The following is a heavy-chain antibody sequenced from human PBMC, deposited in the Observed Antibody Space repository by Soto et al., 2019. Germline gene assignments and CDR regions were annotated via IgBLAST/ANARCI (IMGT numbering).Heavy chain of an antibody. D-gene: IGHD2-2*01. CDR2: ISYDGSNK. CDR3: AKEGPYCSSTSCPESAFDY. J-gene: IGHJ4*02. Sequence: GGSLRLSCAASGFTFSSYGMHWVRQAPGNGLEWVAVISYDGSNKYYADSVKGRFTISRDNSKNTLYLQMNSLRAEDTAVYYCAKEGPYCSSTSCPESAFDYWGQGTLVTVSS. CDR1: GFTFSSYG. V-gene: IGHV3-30*18.